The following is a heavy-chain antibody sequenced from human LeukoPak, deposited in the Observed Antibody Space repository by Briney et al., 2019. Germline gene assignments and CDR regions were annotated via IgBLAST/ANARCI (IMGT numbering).Heavy chain of an antibody. D-gene: IGHD6-13*01. CDR1: GYTFTSYY. Sequence: ASVKVSCKASGYTFTSYYMHWVRQAPGQGLEWMGIINPSGGSTSYAQKFQGRVTMTRDTSTSTVYMELSSLRSEDTAVYYCARVGGIAATHNWFDPWGQGTLVTVSS. CDR3: ARVGGIAATHNWFDP. J-gene: IGHJ5*02. V-gene: IGHV1-46*01. CDR2: INPSGGST.